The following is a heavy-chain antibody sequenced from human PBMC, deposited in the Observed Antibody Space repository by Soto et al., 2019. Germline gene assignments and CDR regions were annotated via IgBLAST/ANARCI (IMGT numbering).Heavy chain of an antibody. J-gene: IGHJ4*02. V-gene: IGHV4-34*01. CDR1: GGSFGGYY. CDR2: INHSGST. CDR3: ATLRAIAAAALDDY. D-gene: IGHD6-13*01. Sequence: SETLSLTCAVYGGSFGGYYWSWIRQPPGKGLEWIGEINHSGSTNYNPSLKSRVTISVDTSKNQFSLKLSSVTAADTAVYYCATLRAIAAAALDDYWGQGTLVTVSS.